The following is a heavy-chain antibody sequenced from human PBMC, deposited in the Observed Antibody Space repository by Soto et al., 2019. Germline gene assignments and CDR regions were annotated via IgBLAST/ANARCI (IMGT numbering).Heavy chain of an antibody. CDR3: PRGRTVTTPYYYYGMDV. CDR1: GFTFSDHY. D-gene: IGHD4-4*01. Sequence: EVQLVESGGGLVQPGGSLRLSCAASGFTFSDHYMDWVRQAPGKGLEWVGRTRNKANSYTTEYAASVKGRFTISRDDSKNPLYLQMNSLKTEDTAVYYCPRGRTVTTPYYYYGMDVWGQGTTVTVSS. CDR2: TRNKANSYTT. J-gene: IGHJ6*02. V-gene: IGHV3-72*01.